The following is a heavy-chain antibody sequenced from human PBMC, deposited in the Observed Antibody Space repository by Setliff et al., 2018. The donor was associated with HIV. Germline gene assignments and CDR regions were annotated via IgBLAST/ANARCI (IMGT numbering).Heavy chain of an antibody. J-gene: IGHJ4*02. V-gene: IGHV1-2*06. CDR2: IDPDRGDT. Sequence: ASVKVSCKVSGYTFPDYYMQWVRQAPGKGLEWMGLIDPDRGDTVYAEKFRGRVTMTRDTSTSTVYMEVSSLRSDDTAVYYCARDRTHRSGWYGYFEYWGQGTLVTVSS. D-gene: IGHD6-19*01. CDR3: ARDRTHRSGWYGYFEY. CDR1: GYTFPDYY.